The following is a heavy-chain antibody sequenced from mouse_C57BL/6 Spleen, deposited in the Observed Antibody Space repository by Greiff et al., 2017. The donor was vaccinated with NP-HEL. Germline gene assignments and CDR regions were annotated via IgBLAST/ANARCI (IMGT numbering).Heavy chain of an antibody. V-gene: IGHV1-50*01. J-gene: IGHJ1*03. CDR1: GYTFTSYW. Sequence: QVQLQQPGAELVKPGASVKLSCKASGYTFTSYWMQWVKQRPGQGLEWIGEIDPSDSYTNYNQKFKGKATLTVDTSSSTAYMQLSSLTSEDSAVYYCARFHYSNYVNYFDVWGTGTTVTVSS. CDR2: IDPSDSYT. D-gene: IGHD2-5*01. CDR3: ARFHYSNYVNYFDV.